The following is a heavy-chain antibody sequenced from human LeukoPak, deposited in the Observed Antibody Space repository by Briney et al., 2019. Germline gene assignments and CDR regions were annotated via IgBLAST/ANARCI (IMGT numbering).Heavy chain of an antibody. Sequence: PGGSLRLSCAGSGFTFSSYAMHWVRQAPGKGMEYVSAISSNGGSTYYANSVKAKFTISRPNSKNTLYLHMGTLIADDMAVYYCARDTGAVAEGGDYWGQGTLVTVSS. CDR3: ARDTGAVAEGGDY. CDR2: ISSNGGST. CDR1: GFTFSSYA. J-gene: IGHJ4*02. V-gene: IGHV3-64*01. D-gene: IGHD4-23*01.